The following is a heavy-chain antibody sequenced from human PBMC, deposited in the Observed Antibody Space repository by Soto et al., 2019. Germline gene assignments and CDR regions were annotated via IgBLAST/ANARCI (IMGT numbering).Heavy chain of an antibody. CDR2: IVVGSGNT. Sequence: ASVKVSCKGSGFTFTSSAVQWVRQARGQRLEWIGWIVVGSGNTNYAQNFHERGTITRDIYTRTASMELSALRSEDTAGYYCAARKVRTRLTMYGMDVRSQCSSVPVSS. CDR3: AARKVRTRLTMYGMDV. V-gene: IGHV1-58*01. D-gene: IGHD1-1*01. CDR1: GFTFTSSA. J-gene: IGHJ6*02.